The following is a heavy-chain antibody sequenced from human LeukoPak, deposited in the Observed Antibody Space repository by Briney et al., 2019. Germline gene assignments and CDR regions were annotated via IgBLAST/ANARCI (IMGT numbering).Heavy chain of an antibody. CDR3: ARASPPVVPAAYYYYYMDV. D-gene: IGHD2-2*01. V-gene: IGHV4-61*02. CDR2: IYTSGST. J-gene: IGHJ6*03. CDR1: GGSLSSGSYY. Sequence: SQTLSLTCTVSGGSLSSGSYYWSWIRQPAGRGLEWIGRIYTSGSTNYNPSLKSRVTISVDTSKNQFSLKLSSVTAADTAVYYCARASPPVVPAAYYYYYMDVWGKGTTVTVSS.